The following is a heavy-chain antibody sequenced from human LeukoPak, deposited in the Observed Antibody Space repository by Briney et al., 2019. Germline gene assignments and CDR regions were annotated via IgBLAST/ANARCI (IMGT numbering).Heavy chain of an antibody. Sequence: ASVKVTFKASGYTFTAYYMHWVRQPPAQGLELMGLINPNSGGTNYAQKFQGRVTMTRDTSISTAYMELSRLRSDDTAVYYCARDYYDSSGFGAFDIWGQGTMVTVSS. CDR1: GYTFTAYY. CDR3: ARDYYDSSGFGAFDI. CDR2: INPNSGGT. D-gene: IGHD3-22*01. V-gene: IGHV1-2*02. J-gene: IGHJ3*02.